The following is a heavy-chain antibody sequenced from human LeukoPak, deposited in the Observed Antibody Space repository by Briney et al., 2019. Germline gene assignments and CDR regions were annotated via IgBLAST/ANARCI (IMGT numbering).Heavy chain of an antibody. CDR3: ASGYGSGSYYVAY. J-gene: IGHJ4*02. CDR2: IIPIPGIA. V-gene: IGHV1-69*04. Sequence: SVKVSCKASGGTFSSYAISWVRQAPGQGLEWIGRIIPIPGIANYAQKFQGRVTITADKSTSTAYMELSSLRSEDTAVYYCASGYGSGSYYVAYWGQGTLVTVSS. D-gene: IGHD3-10*01. CDR1: GGTFSSYA.